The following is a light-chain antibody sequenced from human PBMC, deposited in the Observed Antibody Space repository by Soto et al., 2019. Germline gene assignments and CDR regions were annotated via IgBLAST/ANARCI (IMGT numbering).Light chain of an antibody. J-gene: IGKJ3*01. CDR1: QSVSSN. CDR2: GAS. Sequence: EIVMTQSPATLSVSPGERATLSCSASQSVSSNLAWYQQKPGQAPMLLIYGASTRATGIPARFSGSGSGTEFTLTISSLQSEDFAVYYCQQYNNWPSTFTFGPGTKVDIK. CDR3: QQYNNWPSTFT. V-gene: IGKV3-15*01.